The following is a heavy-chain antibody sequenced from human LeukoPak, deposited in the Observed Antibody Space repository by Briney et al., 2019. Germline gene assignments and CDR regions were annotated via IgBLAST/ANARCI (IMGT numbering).Heavy chain of an antibody. D-gene: IGHD4-11*01. CDR1: GFTFSSYA. V-gene: IGHV3-23*01. Sequence: GGSLRLSCAASGFTFSSYAMSWVRQAPGKGLEWVSAISGSGGSTYYADSVKGRFTISRDNSKNTLYLQMNSLRAEDTAVYYCAKPPGHDYSNYVFDHWGQGTLVTVSS. CDR3: AKPPGHDYSNYVFDH. J-gene: IGHJ4*02. CDR2: ISGSGGST.